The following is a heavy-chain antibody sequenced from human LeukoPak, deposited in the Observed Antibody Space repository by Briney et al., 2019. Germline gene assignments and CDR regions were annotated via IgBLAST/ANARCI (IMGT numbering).Heavy chain of an antibody. Sequence: ASVKVSCKASGGTFSSYAISWVRQAPGQGLEWMGGIIPIFSTANYAQKFQGRVTITADESTSTAYMELSSLRSEDTAVYYCARDPDPESYSSGWFGVSGMDVWGKGTTVTVSS. CDR1: GGTFSSYA. CDR2: IIPIFSTA. V-gene: IGHV1-69*01. CDR3: ARDPDPESYSSGWFGVSGMDV. J-gene: IGHJ6*04. D-gene: IGHD6-19*01.